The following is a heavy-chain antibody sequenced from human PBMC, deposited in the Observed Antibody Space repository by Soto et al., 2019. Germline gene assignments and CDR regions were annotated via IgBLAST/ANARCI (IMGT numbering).Heavy chain of an antibody. Sequence: EVQLLESGGGFVHPGGSLRLSCAASGFPFTAYAMSWVRQAPGKGPEWVSTISGTGDSTHYADSVKGRFTISRDNSKNILLLQMNSLRVEDTAIYYCARSPPHCTGGKCYLPGFDSWGQGPLVTASS. V-gene: IGHV3-23*01. D-gene: IGHD2-8*02. CDR2: ISGTGDST. J-gene: IGHJ4*02. CDR3: ARSPPHCTGGKCYLPGFDS. CDR1: GFPFTAYA.